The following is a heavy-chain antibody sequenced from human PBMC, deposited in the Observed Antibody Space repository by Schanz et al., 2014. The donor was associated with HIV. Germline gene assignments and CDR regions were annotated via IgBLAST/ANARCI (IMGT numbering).Heavy chain of an antibody. CDR1: GFTFSTYG. CDR3: AKVATWDYYGMDV. Sequence: QVQLVESGGGVVQPGRSLRLSCAASGFTFSTYGMHWVRQTPGKGREGGAFISNDGRNKYYADSVKGRFTISRDSSRNTLYLQMNSLRAEDTAVYYCAKVATWDYYGMDVWGQGTTVTVSS. V-gene: IGHV3-30*18. J-gene: IGHJ6*02. CDR2: ISNDGRNK.